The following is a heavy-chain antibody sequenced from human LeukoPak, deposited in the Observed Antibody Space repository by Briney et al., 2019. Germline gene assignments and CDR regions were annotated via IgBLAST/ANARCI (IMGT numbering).Heavy chain of an antibody. D-gene: IGHD6-13*01. CDR1: GYTFTGYY. J-gene: IGHJ5*02. CDR2: INPNCGGT. CDR3: ARGAAAGWFDR. V-gene: IGHV1-2*02. Sequence: ASVKVSCKASGYTFTGYYMHWVRQAPGQGLEWMGWINPNCGGTNYGQKFQGRVTMTRHTSISPAYMELSRLRSDDTAVYYCARGAAAGWFDRWGQGTLVIVSS.